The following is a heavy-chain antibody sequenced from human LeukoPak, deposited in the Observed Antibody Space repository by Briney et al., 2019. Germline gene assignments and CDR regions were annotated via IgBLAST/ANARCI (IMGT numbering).Heavy chain of an antibody. CDR3: ARLYGGNSLGQMDY. D-gene: IGHD4-23*01. CDR1: GYTFTGYY. V-gene: IGHV1-2*02. CDR2: INPHSGGT. Sequence: GASVKVSCKASGYTFTGYYMHWVRQAPGRGLEWMGWINPHSGGTNYAQKFQGRVTMTRDTSISTAYMDLSSLISNDTAVYYCARLYGGNSLGQMDYWGQGTLVTVSS. J-gene: IGHJ4*02.